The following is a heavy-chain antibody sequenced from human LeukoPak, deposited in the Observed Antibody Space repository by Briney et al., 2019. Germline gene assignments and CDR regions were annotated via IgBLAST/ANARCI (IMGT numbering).Heavy chain of an antibody. CDR3: ARVPNPRNTYGYNDK. V-gene: IGHV1-18*04. CDR1: GYAFSGHG. CDR2: ISGYNGHT. Sequence: ASVKVSCTASGYAFSGHGVNWVRQAPGQGLEWMGWISGYNGHTSYAQKFQGRVMVTTDRSTNTAYLELRSLRSDDTAVYYCARVPNPRNTYGYNDKWGQGTLVTVSS. D-gene: IGHD5-18*01. J-gene: IGHJ4*02.